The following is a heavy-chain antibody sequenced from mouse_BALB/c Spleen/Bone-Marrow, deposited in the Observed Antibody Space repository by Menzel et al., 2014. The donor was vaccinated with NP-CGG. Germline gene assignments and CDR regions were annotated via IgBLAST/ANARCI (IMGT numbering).Heavy chain of an antibody. CDR1: GYVFSSSW. Sequence: QVQLQQSGPELVKPGASVKISCKASGYVFSSSWMNWVKQRPGQGLEWIGRIYPGDGDTNYNGKFKGKATLTADKSSSTAYMQLSSLTSVDSAVYFCARMGRLRRGDYWGQGTTLTVSS. V-gene: IGHV1-82*01. J-gene: IGHJ2*01. CDR3: ARMGRLRRGDY. CDR2: IYPGDGDT. D-gene: IGHD2-4*01.